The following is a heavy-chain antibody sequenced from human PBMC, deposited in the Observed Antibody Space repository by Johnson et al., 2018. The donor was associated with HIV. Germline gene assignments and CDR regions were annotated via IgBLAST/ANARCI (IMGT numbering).Heavy chain of an antibody. V-gene: IGHV3-74*02. Sequence: EVQLVESGGGLVKPGGSLRLSCEASGFTFISYWMHWVRQAPGKGLMWVSRINFDGTSTTYADSVKGRFSVSRDNVKDTLYLQMNNLRAEDTAVYYCTTTPTMVRWVDVWGQGTMVTVSS. CDR3: TTTPTMVRWVDV. J-gene: IGHJ3*01. CDR1: GFTFISYW. CDR2: INFDGTST. D-gene: IGHD3-10*01.